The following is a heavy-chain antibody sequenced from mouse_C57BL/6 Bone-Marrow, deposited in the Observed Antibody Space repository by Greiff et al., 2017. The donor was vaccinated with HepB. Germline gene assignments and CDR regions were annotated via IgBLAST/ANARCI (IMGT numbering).Heavy chain of an antibody. CDR1: GYTFTSYG. Sequence: SGAELARPGASVKLSCKASGYTFTSYGISWVKQRTGQGLEWIGEIYPRSGNTYYNEKFKGKATLTADKSSSTAYMELRSLTSEDSAVYFCARYYYGSDAYWGQGTLVTVSA. CDR3: ARYYYGSDAY. D-gene: IGHD1-1*01. J-gene: IGHJ3*01. V-gene: IGHV1-81*01. CDR2: IYPRSGNT.